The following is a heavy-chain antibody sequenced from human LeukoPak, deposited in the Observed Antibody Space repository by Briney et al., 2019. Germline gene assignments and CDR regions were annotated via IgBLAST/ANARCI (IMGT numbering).Heavy chain of an antibody. CDR2: IYTSGST. Sequence: SETLSLTRTVSGGSISSYYWSWIRRPAGKGLEWIGRIYTSGSTNYNPSLKSRVTMSVDTSKNQFSLKLSSVTAADTAVYYCARDLGPAAPPNWFDPWGQGTLVTVSS. CDR1: GGSISSYY. CDR3: ARDLGPAAPPNWFDP. J-gene: IGHJ5*02. V-gene: IGHV4-4*07. D-gene: IGHD2-2*01.